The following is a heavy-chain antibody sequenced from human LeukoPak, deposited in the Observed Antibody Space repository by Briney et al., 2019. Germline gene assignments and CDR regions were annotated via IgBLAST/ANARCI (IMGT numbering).Heavy chain of an antibody. CDR2: INPNSGGT. D-gene: IGHD2-2*01. CDR3: ARVGVPAASSYDY. Sequence: ASVKVSCKASGYTFTGYYMHWVRQAPGQGLEWMGWINPNSGGTDYAQKFQGWVTMTRDTSISTAYMELSRLRSDDTAVYYCARVGVPAASSYDYWGQGTLVTVSS. CDR1: GYTFTGYY. J-gene: IGHJ4*02. V-gene: IGHV1-2*04.